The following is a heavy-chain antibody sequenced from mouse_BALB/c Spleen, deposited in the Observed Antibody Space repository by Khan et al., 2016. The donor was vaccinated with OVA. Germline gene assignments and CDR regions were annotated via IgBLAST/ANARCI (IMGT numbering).Heavy chain of an antibody. V-gene: IGHV2-2*02. D-gene: IGHD2-4*01. CDR3: ARRGKDYGRGALFAY. CDR1: GFSLNNYS. J-gene: IGHJ3*01. CDR2: IWSAGST. Sequence: VQLVESGPGLVQPSQSLSITCTVSGFSLNNYSIHWVRQSPGKGLEWLGVIWSAGSTDYNAAFISRLTINKDNSRSQVFFKMNSLQPNDTAIYDCARRGKDYGRGALFAYWGQGTLVTVPA.